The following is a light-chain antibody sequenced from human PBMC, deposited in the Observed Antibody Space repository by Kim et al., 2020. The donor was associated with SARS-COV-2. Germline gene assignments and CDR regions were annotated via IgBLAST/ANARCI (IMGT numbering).Light chain of an antibody. J-gene: IGLJ3*02. CDR1: SSEVGGYNY. V-gene: IGLV2-11*01. CDR3: CSYAGSYTWM. Sequence: SVTISSTVTSSEVGGYNYVPWYQQHPGKAPKLMIYDVSKRPSGVPDRFSGSKSGNTASLTISGLQAEDEADYYCCSYAGSYTWMFGGGTQLTVL. CDR2: DVS.